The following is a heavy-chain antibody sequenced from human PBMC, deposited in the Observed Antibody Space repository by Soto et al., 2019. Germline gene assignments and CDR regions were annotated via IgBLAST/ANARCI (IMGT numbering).Heavy chain of an antibody. CDR1: GDTFTSYG. Sequence: ASVKVSCKASGDTFTSYGMSWVRQAPGQGLEWMGWISAYNGNTNYAQKLQGRVTMTTDTSTSTAYMELRSLRSDDTAVYYCARDGSSGYYYGYWGQGTLVTVSS. J-gene: IGHJ4*02. V-gene: IGHV1-18*01. CDR2: ISAYNGNT. D-gene: IGHD3-22*01. CDR3: ARDGSSGYYYGY.